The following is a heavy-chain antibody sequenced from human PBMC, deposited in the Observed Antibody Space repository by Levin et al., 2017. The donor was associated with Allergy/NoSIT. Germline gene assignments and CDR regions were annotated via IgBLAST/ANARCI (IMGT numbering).Heavy chain of an antibody. D-gene: IGHD3-10*01. V-gene: IGHV3-30*18. Sequence: GESLKISCAASGFTFSSYGMHWVRQAPGKGLEWVAVISYDGSNKYYADSVKGRFTISRDNSKNTLYLQMNSLRAEDTAVYYCAKDLYGSGFDYWGQGTLVTVSS. CDR1: GFTFSSYG. J-gene: IGHJ4*02. CDR2: ISYDGSNK. CDR3: AKDLYGSGFDY.